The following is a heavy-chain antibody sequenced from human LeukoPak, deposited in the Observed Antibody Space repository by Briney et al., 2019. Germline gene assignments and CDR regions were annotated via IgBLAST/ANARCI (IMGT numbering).Heavy chain of an antibody. J-gene: IGHJ6*02. V-gene: IGHV1-46*01. CDR1: GYTFTSYY. CDR2: INPSGGST. CDR3: ARADLVWGKPYGMDV. D-gene: IGHD3-16*01. Sequence: ASVKASCKAPGYTFTSYYMHWVRQAPGQGLEWMGIINPSGGSTSYAQKFQGRVTMTRDTSTSTVYMELSSLRSEDTAVYYCARADLVWGKPYGMDVWGQGTTVTVSS.